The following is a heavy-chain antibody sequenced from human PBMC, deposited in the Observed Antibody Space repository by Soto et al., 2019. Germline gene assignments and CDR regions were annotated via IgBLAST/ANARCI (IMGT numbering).Heavy chain of an antibody. CDR2: IKQDGSEK. J-gene: IGHJ4*02. D-gene: IGHD3-22*01. V-gene: IGHV3-7*01. Sequence: EVQLVESGGGLVQPGGSLRLSCAASGFTFSSYWMSWVRQAPGKGLEWVANIKQDGSEKYYVDSVKGRFTISRDNAKNSLYLQMNSLRAEDTAVYYCARVGTPYYYDSSGYYYPQHCFDYWGQGTLVTVSS. CDR1: GFTFSSYW. CDR3: ARVGTPYYYDSSGYYYPQHCFDY.